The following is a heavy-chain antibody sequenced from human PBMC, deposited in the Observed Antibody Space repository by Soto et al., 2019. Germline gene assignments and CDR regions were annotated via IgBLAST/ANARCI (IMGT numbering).Heavy chain of an antibody. CDR1: GFTFRNYA. CDR3: VKDRWVDY. D-gene: IGHD1-26*01. CDR2: ISNNAGSI. J-gene: IGHJ4*02. Sequence: PGGSLRLSCSVFGFTFRNYAMHWVRQAPGKGLEYVSSISNNAGSIYHADSVKGRFTISRDNSKGTLYLQMSSLRPEDTAVYYCVKDRWVDYWGQGALVTVSS. V-gene: IGHV3-64D*08.